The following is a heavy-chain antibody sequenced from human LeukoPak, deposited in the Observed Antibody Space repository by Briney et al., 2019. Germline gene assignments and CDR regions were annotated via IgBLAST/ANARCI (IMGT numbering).Heavy chain of an antibody. Sequence: PSETLSVTCTVSGGSVSSGSYYWSWIRQPPGKGLEWIGYIYYSGSTNYNPSLKSRVTISVDTSKNQFSLKLSSVTAADTAVYYCARDRYSDGFDYWGQGTLVTVSS. CDR3: ARDRYSDGFDY. J-gene: IGHJ4*02. D-gene: IGHD5-18*01. CDR1: GGSVSSGSYY. V-gene: IGHV4-61*01. CDR2: IYYSGST.